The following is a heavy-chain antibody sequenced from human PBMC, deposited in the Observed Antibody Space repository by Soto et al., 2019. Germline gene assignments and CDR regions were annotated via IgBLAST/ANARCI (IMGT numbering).Heavy chain of an antibody. CDR1: GGTFSSYA. CDR2: IIPIFGTA. D-gene: IGHD2-21*02. V-gene: IGHV1-69*06. J-gene: IGHJ6*02. CDR3: ARMIVVVTAKSPYYYYYGMDV. Sequence: SVKVSCKASGGTFSSYAISWVRQAPGQGLEWMGGIIPIFGTANYAQKFQGRVTITADKSTSTAYMELSSLRSEGTAVYYCARMIVVVTAKSPYYYYYGMDVWGQGTTVTVSS.